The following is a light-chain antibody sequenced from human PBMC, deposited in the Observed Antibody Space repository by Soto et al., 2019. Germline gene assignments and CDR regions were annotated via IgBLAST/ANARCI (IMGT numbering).Light chain of an antibody. Sequence: QLALTQPPSVSGPLGRPVTISAPGPSPAVGDFNYVSWYQHSPGKAPKLIIYDVSKRPSGISYRFSASKSGRTASLTISGLQAEDEADYYCSSYSSSTTHVVFGGGTKLTVL. CDR1: SPAVGDFNY. V-gene: IGLV2-14*03. CDR3: SSYSSSTTHVV. CDR2: DVS. J-gene: IGLJ2*01.